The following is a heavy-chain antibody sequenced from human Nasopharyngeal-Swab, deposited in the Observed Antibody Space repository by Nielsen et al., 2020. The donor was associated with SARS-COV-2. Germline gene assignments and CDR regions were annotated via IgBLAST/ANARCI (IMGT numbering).Heavy chain of an antibody. D-gene: IGHD1-26*01. CDR2: ISSSRSTI. CDR3: ARERELRGGYYYYYGMDV. J-gene: IGHJ6*02. Sequence: WIRQPPGKGLEWVSYISSSRSTIYYADSVKGRFTISRDNAKNSLYLQMNSLRDEDTAVYYCARERELRGGYYYYYGMDVWGQGTTVTVSS. V-gene: IGHV3-48*02.